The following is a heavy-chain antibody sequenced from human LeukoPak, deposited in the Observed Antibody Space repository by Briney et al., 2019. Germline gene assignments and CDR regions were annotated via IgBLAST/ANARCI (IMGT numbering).Heavy chain of an antibody. CDR2: IYHSGST. J-gene: IGHJ4*02. CDR3: ARDDGSYIGY. V-gene: IGHV4-30-2*01. Sequence: SETLSLTCAVSGGSISSGGYSWSWIRQPPGKGLEWIGYIYHSGSTYYNPSLKSRVTISVDTSKNQFSLKLSSVTAADTAVYYCARDDGSYIGYWGQGTLVTVSS. D-gene: IGHD1-26*01. CDR1: GGSISSGGYS.